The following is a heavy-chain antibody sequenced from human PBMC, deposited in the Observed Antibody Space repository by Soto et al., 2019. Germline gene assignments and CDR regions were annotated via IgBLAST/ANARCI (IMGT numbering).Heavy chain of an antibody. CDR1: RFTFSLYS. CDR3: AGDRSGWGNFDS. V-gene: IGHV3-21*01. J-gene: IGHJ5*01. Sequence: EVQLVESGGGLVKPGGSLKLSCVGSRFTFSLYSMSWVRQAPGKGLEWVSAISSSSDYIHYADSVKGRFTVSRDNAKNSLYLQMNSLRAEDTAVYYCAGDRSGWGNFDSWGQGSLVTVFS. D-gene: IGHD6-19*01. CDR2: ISSSSDYI.